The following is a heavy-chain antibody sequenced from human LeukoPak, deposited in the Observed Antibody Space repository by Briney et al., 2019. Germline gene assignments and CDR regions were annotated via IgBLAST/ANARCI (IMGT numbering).Heavy chain of an antibody. CDR2: ISSSGSTI. V-gene: IGHV3-48*03. CDR1: GFTFSSYE. J-gene: IGHJ4*02. D-gene: IGHD6-6*01. Sequence: PGGSLRLSCAASGFTFSSYEMNWVRQAPGKGLEWVSYISSSGSTIYYADSVKGRFTIPRDNAKNSLYLQMNSLRAEDTAVYYCARPRGSSSPFDYWGQGTLVTVSS. CDR3: ARPRGSSSPFDY.